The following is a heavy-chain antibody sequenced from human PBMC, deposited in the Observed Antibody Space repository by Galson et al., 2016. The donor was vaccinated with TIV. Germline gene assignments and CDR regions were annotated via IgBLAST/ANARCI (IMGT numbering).Heavy chain of an antibody. J-gene: IGHJ6*02. Sequence: LSLTCTVSDGSITSFYWSWIRQPPGKGLEWIGDIYYSGTTNYDPSLKSRVTMSLDISRNQFSLNLRSVTAADTAVYYWARVSPCFWACAHYYQHGMDVWGQGILVTVSS. CDR2: IYYSGTT. CDR3: ARVSPCFWACAHYYQHGMDV. D-gene: IGHD2/OR15-2a*01. CDR1: DGSITSFY. V-gene: IGHV4-59*01.